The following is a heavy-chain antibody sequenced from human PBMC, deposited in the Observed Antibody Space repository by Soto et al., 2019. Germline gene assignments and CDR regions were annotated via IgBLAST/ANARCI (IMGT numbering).Heavy chain of an antibody. CDR3: ARDQRYSSSWYYYYYYMDV. Sequence: GGSLRLSCAASGFTFSSYWMSWVRQAPGKGLEWVANIKQDGSEKYYVDSVKGRFTISRDNAKNSLYLQMNSLRAEDTAMYYCARDQRYSSSWYYYYYYMDVWGKGTTVTVS. V-gene: IGHV3-7*01. J-gene: IGHJ6*03. CDR1: GFTFSSYW. D-gene: IGHD6-13*01. CDR2: IKQDGSEK.